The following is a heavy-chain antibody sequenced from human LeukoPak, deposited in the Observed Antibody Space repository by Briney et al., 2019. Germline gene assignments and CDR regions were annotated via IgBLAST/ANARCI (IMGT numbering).Heavy chain of an antibody. CDR3: ASGGWYCSSTSCTGDYYYYYGMDV. J-gene: IGHJ6*04. D-gene: IGHD2-2*01. CDR2: IYYSGST. V-gene: IGHV4-31*02. Sequence: SWIRQPPGKGLEWIGYIYYSGSTYYNPSLKSRVTISVDTSKNQFSLKLSSVTAADTAVYYCASGGWYCSSTSCTGDYYYYYGMDVWGKGTTVTVSS.